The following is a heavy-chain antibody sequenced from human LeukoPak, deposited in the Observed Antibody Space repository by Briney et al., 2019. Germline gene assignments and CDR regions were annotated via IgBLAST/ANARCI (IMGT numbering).Heavy chain of an antibody. V-gene: IGHV1-69*05. CDR1: GGTFSSYA. D-gene: IGHD3-10*01. CDR2: IIPIFGTA. CDR3: ARDLFPGYYGSGSYGD. Sequence: GASVKVSCKASGGTFSSYAISSVRQAPGQGLEWMGGIIPIFGTANYAQKFQGRVTITTDESTSTAYMELSSLRSEDTAVYYCARDLFPGYYGSGSYGDWGQGTLVTVSS. J-gene: IGHJ4*02.